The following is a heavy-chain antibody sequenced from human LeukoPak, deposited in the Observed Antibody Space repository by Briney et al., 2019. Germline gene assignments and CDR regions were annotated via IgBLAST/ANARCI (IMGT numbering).Heavy chain of an antibody. D-gene: IGHD6-13*01. V-gene: IGHV1-2*02. J-gene: IGHJ3*02. Sequence: ASVTVSCKASGYTFTGYYMHWVRQAPGQGLEWMGWINPNSGGTNYAQKFQGRVTMTRDTSISTAYMELSRLRSDDTAVYYCARVRYSSSWPDAFDIWGQGTMVTVSS. CDR1: GYTFTGYY. CDR3: ARVRYSSSWPDAFDI. CDR2: INPNSGGT.